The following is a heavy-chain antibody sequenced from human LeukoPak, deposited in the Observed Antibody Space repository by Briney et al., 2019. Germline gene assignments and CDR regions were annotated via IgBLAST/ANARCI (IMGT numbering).Heavy chain of an antibody. CDR3: AKDLLEAAGIPSPGAFQH. J-gene: IGHJ1*01. CDR1: GFTFSSYW. D-gene: IGHD6-13*01. CDR2: IRYDGSNK. V-gene: IGHV3-30*02. Sequence: PGGSLRLSCAASGFTFSSYWMSWVRQAPGKGLEWVAFIRYDGSNKYYADSVKGRFTISRDNSKNTLYLQMNSLRAEDTAVYYCAKDLLEAAGIPSPGAFQHWGQGTLVTVSS.